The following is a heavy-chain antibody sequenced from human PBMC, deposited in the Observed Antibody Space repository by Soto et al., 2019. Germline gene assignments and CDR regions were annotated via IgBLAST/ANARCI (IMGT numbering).Heavy chain of an antibody. CDR2: IYYSGST. Sequence: SETLSLTCTVSGGSISSSSYYWGWIRQPPGKGLEWIGSIYYSGSTYYNPSLKSRVTISVDTSKNQFSLKLSSVTAADTAVYYCARLYCSSTSFRRSGRWFDPWGQGTLVTVSS. V-gene: IGHV4-39*01. CDR1: GGSISSSSYY. CDR3: ARLYCSSTSFRRSGRWFDP. D-gene: IGHD2-2*01. J-gene: IGHJ5*02.